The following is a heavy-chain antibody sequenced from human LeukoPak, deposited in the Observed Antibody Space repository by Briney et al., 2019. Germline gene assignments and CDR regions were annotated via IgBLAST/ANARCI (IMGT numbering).Heavy chain of an antibody. CDR2: IKEDGSEK. V-gene: IGHV3-7*01. Sequence: GESLRLSCAASGFTFRNYWMRWVRQGPGKGLEWVASIKEDGSEKKYVDSVKGRFTMSRDNAKNSLYLQMSSLRAEDTAVYYCARVSSAANDAWGQGTLVTVSS. CDR3: ARVSSAANDA. D-gene: IGHD6-13*01. J-gene: IGHJ5*02. CDR1: GFTFRNYW.